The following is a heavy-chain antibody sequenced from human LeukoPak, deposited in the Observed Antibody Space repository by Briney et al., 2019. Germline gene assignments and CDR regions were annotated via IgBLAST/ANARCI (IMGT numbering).Heavy chain of an antibody. Sequence: PGGSLRLSCAASGFTFSSYAMSWVRQAPGKGLEWVSAISGSGGSTYYADSVKGRFTISRDNSKNTPYLQMNSLRAEDTAVYYCAKDNHYYDSSGPSGYWGQGTLVTVSS. J-gene: IGHJ4*02. D-gene: IGHD3-22*01. V-gene: IGHV3-23*01. CDR3: AKDNHYYDSSGPSGY. CDR1: GFTFSSYA. CDR2: ISGSGGST.